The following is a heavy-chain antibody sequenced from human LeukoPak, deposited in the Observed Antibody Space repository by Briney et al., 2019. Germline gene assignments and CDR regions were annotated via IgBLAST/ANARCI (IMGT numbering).Heavy chain of an antibody. D-gene: IGHD2-2*01. J-gene: IGHJ4*02. CDR1: GGSFSGYY. CDR3: ARGSALGYCSSASCYYTY. V-gene: IGHV4-34*01. CDR2: INHSGST. Sequence: SETLSLTCAVYGGSFSGYYWSWIRQPPGKGLEWIGEINHSGSTNYNPSLKSRVTISVDTSKNQFSLKLSSVTAADTAVYYCARGSALGYCSSASCYYTYWGQGTLVTVSS.